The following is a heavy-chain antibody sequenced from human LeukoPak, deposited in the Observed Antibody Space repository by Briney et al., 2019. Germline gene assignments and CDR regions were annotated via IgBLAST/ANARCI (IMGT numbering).Heavy chain of an antibody. V-gene: IGHV3-11*01. CDR1: GFTFSDYY. CDR3: ARVQPHYYDSSGYPPDY. Sequence: GGSLRLFCSASGFTFSDYYMSLIRQAPGKGLERVSYFSSSGNTIFYADSVKGRFTLSRDNAKNSLYLQMNSLRAEDTAVYYRARVQPHYYDSSGYPPDYWGQGTLVTVSS. D-gene: IGHD3-22*01. J-gene: IGHJ4*02. CDR2: FSSSGNTI.